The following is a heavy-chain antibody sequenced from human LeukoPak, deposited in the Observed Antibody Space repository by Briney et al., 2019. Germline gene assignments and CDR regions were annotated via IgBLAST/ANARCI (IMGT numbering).Heavy chain of an antibody. V-gene: IGHV4-59*12. CDR1: GGSISSYY. D-gene: IGHD3-3*01. J-gene: IGHJ4*02. Sequence: SETLSLTCTVSGGSISSYYWSWIRQPPGKGLEWIGYIYYSGSTNYNPSLKSRVTISVDTSKNQFSLKLSSVTAADTAVYYCARDPGFWSGYYSNYWGQGTLVTVSS. CDR3: ARDPGFWSGYYSNY. CDR2: IYYSGST.